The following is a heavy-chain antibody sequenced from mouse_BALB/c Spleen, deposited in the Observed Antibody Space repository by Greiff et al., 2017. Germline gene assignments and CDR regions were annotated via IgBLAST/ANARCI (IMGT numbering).Heavy chain of an antibody. D-gene: IGHD1-2*01. CDR1: GFNIKDTY. V-gene: IGHV14-3*02. J-gene: IGHJ4*01. Sequence: VQLKESGAELVKPGASVKLSCTASGFNIKDTYMHWVKQRPEQGLEWIGRIGPANGNTKYDPKFQGKATITADTSSNTAYLQLSSLTSEDTAVYYCARAATATFCAMDYWGQGTSVTVSS. CDR3: ARAATATFCAMDY. CDR2: IGPANGNT.